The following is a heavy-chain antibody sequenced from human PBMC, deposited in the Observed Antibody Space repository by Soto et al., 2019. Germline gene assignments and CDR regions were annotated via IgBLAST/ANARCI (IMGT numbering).Heavy chain of an antibody. CDR3: AHLPVHYGMDV. V-gene: IGHV2-5*02. CDR2: IYWDDDK. Sequence: QITLKESGPTLVKPTQTLTLTCTFSGFSLSTSGVGVGWIRQPPGKALEWLALIYWDDDKRYSPSLKSRLTTTKDPSKNQVVLTLTNMDPVDTATYYCAHLPVHYGMDVWGQGTTVTVSS. J-gene: IGHJ6*02. CDR1: GFSLSTSGVG.